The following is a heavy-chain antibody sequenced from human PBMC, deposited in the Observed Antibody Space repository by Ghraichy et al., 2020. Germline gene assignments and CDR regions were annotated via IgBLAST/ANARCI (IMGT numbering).Heavy chain of an antibody. J-gene: IGHJ5*01. CDR1: GFTFSNSV. D-gene: IGHD2-15*01. V-gene: IGHV3-23*01. CDR2: IGVSAGNT. CDR3: ARYLAVCRGGICNRWFDS. Sequence: GGSLRLSCAASGFTFSNSVMNWVRQAPGKGLEWVSTIGVSAGNTHYADSVKGRFTISTDNSKNTLQLQMNSLRVEDTAVYYCARYLAVCRGGICNRWFDSWGQGTLVTVSS.